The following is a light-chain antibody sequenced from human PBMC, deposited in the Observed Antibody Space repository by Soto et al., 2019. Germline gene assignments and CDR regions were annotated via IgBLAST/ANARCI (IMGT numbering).Light chain of an antibody. V-gene: IGKV3-11*01. Sequence: EIVLTQSPGTLSLSPGERATLSCRASQSVSSYLAWYQQKPGQAPRLLIYDASNRATGIPARFSGSGSGTDFTLTISSLEPEDFAVYYCQQRSNWPLGTFGQGTKVDIK. CDR1: QSVSSY. CDR3: QQRSNWPLGT. CDR2: DAS. J-gene: IGKJ1*01.